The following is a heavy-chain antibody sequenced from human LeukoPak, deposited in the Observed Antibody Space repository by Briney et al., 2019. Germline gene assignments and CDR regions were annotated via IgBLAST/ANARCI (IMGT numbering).Heavy chain of an antibody. V-gene: IGHV5-10-1*01. CDR2: IDPSDSYT. D-gene: IGHD6-19*01. CDR1: GYSFTSYW. CDR3: ATVAGAESDY. J-gene: IGHJ4*02. Sequence: GESLKISCKGSGYSFTSYWISWVRQLPGKGLEWMGRIDPSDSYTNYSPSFQGHVTISADKSISTAYLQWSSLKASDTAMYYCATVAGAESDYWGQGTLVTVSS.